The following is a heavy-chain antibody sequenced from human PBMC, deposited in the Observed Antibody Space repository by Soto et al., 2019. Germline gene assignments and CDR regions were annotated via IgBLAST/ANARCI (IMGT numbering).Heavy chain of an antibody. CDR1: GFTFSSYA. D-gene: IGHD6-19*01. CDR3: ARARYSSGWYETSYGMGV. V-gene: IGHV3-30-3*01. CDR2: ISYDGSNK. J-gene: IGHJ6*01. Sequence: GASLRLSCAASGFTFSSYAMHWVRQAPSKGLEMVAVISYDGSNKYYAESVKDRFTISRDNSKNTLYMQMNSLRAEDTAVYYCARARYSSGWYETSYGMGVWGQGTTVTVSS.